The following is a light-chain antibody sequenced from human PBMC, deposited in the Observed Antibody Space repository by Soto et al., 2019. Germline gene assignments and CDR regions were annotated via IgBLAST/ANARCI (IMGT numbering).Light chain of an antibody. J-gene: IGLJ1*01. CDR3: TSYTSSSTLDV. V-gene: IGLV2-14*01. CDR2: EVS. CDR1: SSDVGGYNY. Sequence: QSALTQPASVSGSPGQSITISCTGTSSDVGGYNYVSWYQQHPGKAPKLMIYEVSNRPLGVSNRFSGSKSGNTASPTISGLQAEDEADYYCTSYTSSSTLDVFGTGTKVTV.